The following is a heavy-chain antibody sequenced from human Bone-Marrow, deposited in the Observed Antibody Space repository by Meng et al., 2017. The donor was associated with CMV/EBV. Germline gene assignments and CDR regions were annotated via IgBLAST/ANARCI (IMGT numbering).Heavy chain of an antibody. J-gene: IGHJ4*02. CDR3: ARDSYTSSWYEY. D-gene: IGHD6-13*01. V-gene: IGHV1-18*01. Sequence: ASVKVPCKASGYTFTSYGISWVRQAPGQGLEWMGWISPYSGNTRYAQKLQGRVTMTTDTSTSTAYMELRSLRSDDTAVYYCARDSYTSSWYEYWGQGALVTVSS. CDR1: GYTFTSYG. CDR2: ISPYSGNT.